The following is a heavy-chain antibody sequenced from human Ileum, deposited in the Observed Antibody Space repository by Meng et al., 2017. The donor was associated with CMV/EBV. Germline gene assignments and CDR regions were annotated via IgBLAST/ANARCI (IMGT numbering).Heavy chain of an antibody. CDR2: IYPGDSDT. V-gene: IGHV5-51*01. J-gene: IGHJ6*02. Sequence: GESLKISCKGFGYSFTNYWIGWVRQLPGKGLEWMGIIYPGDSDTRYNPSFQGQVTISADKSINTAYFQWNSLKASDTAMYYCARRPAHYYGMDVWGQGTAVTVSS. CDR1: GYSFTNYW. CDR3: ARRPAHYYGMDV.